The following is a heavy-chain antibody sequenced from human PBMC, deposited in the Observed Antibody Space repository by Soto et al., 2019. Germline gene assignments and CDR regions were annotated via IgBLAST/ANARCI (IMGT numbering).Heavy chain of an antibody. V-gene: IGHV4-59*12. CDR1: GVSISSAY. Sequence: SETLSLTCTVSGVSISSAYWSWIRQPPGKGPEWIGYIHNSGGTNYNPSLKSRDTFSVDTSKNQFSLKLTSVTAADTAVYYCAREPSIWGPGTLVTVSS. CDR2: IHNSGGT. CDR3: AREPSI. J-gene: IGHJ4*02.